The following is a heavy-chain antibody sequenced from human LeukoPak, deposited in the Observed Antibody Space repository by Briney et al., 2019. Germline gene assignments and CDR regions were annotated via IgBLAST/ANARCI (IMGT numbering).Heavy chain of an antibody. D-gene: IGHD6-19*01. CDR1: GFTFSSYA. V-gene: IGHV3-23*01. Sequence: GGSLRLSCAASGFTFSSYAMSWVRQAPGKGLDWVSGISGSGGSTYYADSVKGRFSISRDNSKNTLYLQMNSLRAEDTAVYYCAKGESSGWYDAFDIWGQGTMVIVSS. CDR3: AKGESSGWYDAFDI. J-gene: IGHJ3*02. CDR2: ISGSGGST.